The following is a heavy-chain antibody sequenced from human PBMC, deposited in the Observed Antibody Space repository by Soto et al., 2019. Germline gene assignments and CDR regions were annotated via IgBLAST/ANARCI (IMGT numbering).Heavy chain of an antibody. V-gene: IGHV1-69*01. D-gene: IGHD6-19*01. CDR2: IIPIFGTT. CDR1: GDTFSNYA. J-gene: IGHJ6*02. Sequence: QVQLVQSGAEVKKPGSSVKVSCKTSGDTFSNYAISWVRQAPGQGLEWMGGIIPIFGTTNYAQKFQGRVTITADGSTSTAYMELSSLRSEDTAVYYCAREGGLGSSGGGIFYYSGMAVWGQGTTVTVSS. CDR3: AREGGLGSSGGGIFYYSGMAV.